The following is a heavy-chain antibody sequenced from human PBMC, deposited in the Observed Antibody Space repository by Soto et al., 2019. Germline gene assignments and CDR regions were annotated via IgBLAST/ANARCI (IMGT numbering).Heavy chain of an antibody. V-gene: IGHV1-18*01. CDR1: GYTFTSYG. Sequence: ASVKVSCKASGYTFTSYGISWVRQAPGQGLEWMGWISAYHGNTNYAQKLQGRVTMTTDTTTSTAYMELRSLRSDDTAVYYCARVTGPPGSCSGGSCYSAPWFDPWGQGTMVTVSS. D-gene: IGHD2-15*01. CDR3: ARVTGPPGSCSGGSCYSAPWFDP. J-gene: IGHJ5*02. CDR2: ISAYHGNT.